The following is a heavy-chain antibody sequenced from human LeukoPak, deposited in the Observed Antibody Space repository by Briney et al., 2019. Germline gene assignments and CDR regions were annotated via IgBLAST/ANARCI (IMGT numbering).Heavy chain of an antibody. CDR2: ISNSDYNT. CDR3: GKATGTLGN. Sequence: GRSLRLSCAASGFTFSSYAMSWVRQAPGKGLEWVSTISNSDYNTYYTDSVKGRFTISRDNSKNTLYLQMNSLTADDTAIYYCGKATGTLGNWGQGTLVTVSS. V-gene: IGHV3-23*01. J-gene: IGHJ4*02. D-gene: IGHD1-1*01. CDR1: GFTFSSYA.